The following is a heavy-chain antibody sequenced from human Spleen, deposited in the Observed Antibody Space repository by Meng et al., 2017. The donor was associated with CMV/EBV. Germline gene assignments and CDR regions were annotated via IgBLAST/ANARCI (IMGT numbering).Heavy chain of an antibody. D-gene: IGHD6-13*01. CDR1: GLTFSNYA. CDR2: IKQDGSEK. V-gene: IGHV3-7*01. CDR3: ARYSSSWSRYFDY. J-gene: IGHJ4*02. Sequence: GESLKISCVASGLTFSNYAMSWVRQAPGKGLEWVAHIKQDGSEKYYVDSVKGRFTISRDNAKNSLYLLMNTLRAEDTAVYYCARYSSSWSRYFDYWGQGTLVTVSS.